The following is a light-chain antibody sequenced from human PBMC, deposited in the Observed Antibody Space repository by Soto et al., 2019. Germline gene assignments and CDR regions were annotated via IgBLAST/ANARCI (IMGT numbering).Light chain of an antibody. V-gene: IGLV1-40*01. CDR2: GNI. CDR3: QSYDSSLSGFWV. CDR1: SSNIGAGYD. Sequence: QAVVTQSPSVSGAPGQRVTISCTGSSSNIGAGYDVHWYQQLPGTAPKLLMYGNINRPSGVPVRFSGSKSGTSASLTITGLQAEDEADYYCQSYDSSLSGFWVFGGGTQLTVL. J-gene: IGLJ3*02.